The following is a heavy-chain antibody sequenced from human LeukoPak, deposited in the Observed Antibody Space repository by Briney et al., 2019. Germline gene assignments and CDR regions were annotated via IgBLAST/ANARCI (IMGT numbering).Heavy chain of an antibody. CDR1: GFTFSDYW. V-gene: IGHV3-7*01. Sequence: GGSLRLSCAASGFTFSDYWIDWVRQAPGKGLEWVANINQDGSDKNFLQSVKGRSTISRDNAKNSLYLQMNSLRAEDTAVYYCARNRGRQQFDRWGQGTLVTVSS. CDR2: INQDGSDK. D-gene: IGHD5-24*01. CDR3: ARNRGRQQFDR. J-gene: IGHJ4*02.